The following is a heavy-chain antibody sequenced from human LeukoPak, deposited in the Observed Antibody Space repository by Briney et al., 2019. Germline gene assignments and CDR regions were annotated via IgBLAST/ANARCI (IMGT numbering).Heavy chain of an antibody. D-gene: IGHD6-13*01. CDR1: GFTFSSYA. Sequence: GGSLRLSCAASGFTFSSYAMHWVRQAPGKGLEWVAVISYDGSNKYYADSVKGRFTISRDNSKNTLYLQMNSLRAEDTAVYYCARANNSSWNYWGQGTLVTVSS. CDR3: ARANNSSWNY. CDR2: ISYDGSNK. J-gene: IGHJ4*02. V-gene: IGHV3-30-3*01.